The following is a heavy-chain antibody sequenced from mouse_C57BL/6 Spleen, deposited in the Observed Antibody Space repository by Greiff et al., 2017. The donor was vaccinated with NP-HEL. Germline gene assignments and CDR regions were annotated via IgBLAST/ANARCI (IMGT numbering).Heavy chain of an antibody. CDR1: GFTFSSYA. J-gene: IGHJ2*01. D-gene: IGHD2-3*01. V-gene: IGHV5-4*01. CDR2: VSDGGSYT. CDR3: AREDGFDY. Sequence: EVQLQESGGGLVKPGGSLKLSCAASGFTFSSYAMSWVRQTPAKRLEWVATVSDGGSYTYYPDNVKGRFTISRDNAKNNLYLQMSHLKSEDTAMYYCAREDGFDYWGQGTTLTVSS.